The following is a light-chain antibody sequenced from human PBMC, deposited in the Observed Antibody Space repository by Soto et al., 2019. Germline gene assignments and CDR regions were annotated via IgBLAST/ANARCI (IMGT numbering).Light chain of an antibody. CDR2: EVS. V-gene: IGLV2-14*01. CDR1: SSDVGLYDF. Sequence: QSALTQPASVSGSPGQSITISCTGASSDVGLYDFVSWYQHHPGKAPKLLIFEVSYRPSGVSSRFSGSKSGTTASLTISGLQAEDEADYYCNSYTRFSTYVLGTGTKLTVL. J-gene: IGLJ1*01. CDR3: NSYTRFSTYV.